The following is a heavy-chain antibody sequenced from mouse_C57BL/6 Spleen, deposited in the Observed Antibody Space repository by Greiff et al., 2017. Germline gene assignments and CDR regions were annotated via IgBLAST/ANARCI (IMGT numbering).Heavy chain of an antibody. CDR2: IDPSDSET. Sequence: QVQLQQPGAELVRPGSSVKLSCKASGYTFTSYWMHWVKQRPIQGLEWIGNIDPSDSETHYNQKFKDKATLTVDKSSSTAYMQRSSLTSEDSAVYYCARESDDYGFAYWGQGTLVTVSA. CDR1: GYTFTSYW. V-gene: IGHV1-52*01. D-gene: IGHD2-4*01. CDR3: ARESDDYGFAY. J-gene: IGHJ3*01.